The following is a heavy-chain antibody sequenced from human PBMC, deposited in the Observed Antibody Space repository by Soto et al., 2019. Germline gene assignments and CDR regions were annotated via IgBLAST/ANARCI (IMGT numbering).Heavy chain of an antibody. J-gene: IGHJ6*02. D-gene: IGHD2-15*01. Sequence: SVKVSCKACGYTFTSYDINWVRQATGQGLEWMGGMNPNSGNTGYAQKFQGRVTMTRNKSISTAYMELNSLRSEDTAVYYCARWGLSCSSTFRYHYYGMDVWGQGTTVTVSS. CDR2: MNPNSGNT. V-gene: IGHV1-8*01. CDR1: GYTFTSYD. CDR3: ARWGLSCSSTFRYHYYGMDV.